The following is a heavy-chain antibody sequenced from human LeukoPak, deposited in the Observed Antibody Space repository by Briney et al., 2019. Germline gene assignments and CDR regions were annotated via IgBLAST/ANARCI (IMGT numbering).Heavy chain of an antibody. CDR3: ARDHIAVAGNAAFDI. J-gene: IGHJ3*02. Sequence: ASGKVCCKASGYTFTSYGIIWVPQNPGQGPEWIAWISAYNGNTNYAQKLQGRVTMTTDTSTSTAYMELRSLRSDDTAVYYCARDHIAVAGNAAFDIWGQGTMVTVSS. CDR2: ISAYNGNT. V-gene: IGHV1-18*01. D-gene: IGHD6-19*01. CDR1: GYTFTSYG.